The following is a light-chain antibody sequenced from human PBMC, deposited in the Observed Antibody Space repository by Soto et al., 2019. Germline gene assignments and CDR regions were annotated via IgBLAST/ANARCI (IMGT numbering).Light chain of an antibody. CDR2: LGS. J-gene: IGKJ1*01. CDR3: MQALHTPPT. V-gene: IGKV2-28*01. CDR1: QSLLHSNGYNS. Sequence: DIVMTQSPLSLPVTPGEPASISCRSSQSLLHSNGYNSLDWYLQNPGQSPQLLIYLGSNRASGVPDRVSGSGSGTDFTLKISRVEAEDVGVYYGMQALHTPPTFGQGTKVEIK.